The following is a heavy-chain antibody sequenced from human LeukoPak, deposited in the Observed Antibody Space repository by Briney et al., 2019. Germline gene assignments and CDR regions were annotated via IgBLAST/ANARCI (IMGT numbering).Heavy chain of an antibody. CDR3: ARATVGAIPDS. Sequence: PSETLSLTCTVSGGSISSNSYYWGWIRQPPGKGLEWIGSIYYSGSTYYNPSLKSRVTISVDTSKNQFSLKLSSVTAADTAVYYCARATVGAIPDSWGQGTLVTVSS. D-gene: IGHD1-26*01. CDR2: IYYSGST. J-gene: IGHJ4*02. CDR1: GGSISSNSYY. V-gene: IGHV4-39*07.